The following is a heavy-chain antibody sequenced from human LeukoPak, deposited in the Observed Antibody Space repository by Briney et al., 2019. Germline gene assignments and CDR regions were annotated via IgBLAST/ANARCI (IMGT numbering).Heavy chain of an antibody. CDR1: PFPLMNYA. D-gene: IGHD6-19*01. J-gene: IGHJ4*02. Sequence: GGSLRLSSAPAIPFPLMNYAIHWVRQAPGKGLEWVAVISIDGSRQHYADFLVGRFTISRDNSKNTVSLQMSSLRTEDTAVYFCAREQGGSGWSGFDYWGQGTLVTVSS. CDR3: AREQGGSGWSGFDY. CDR2: ISIDGSRQ. V-gene: IGHV3-30*15.